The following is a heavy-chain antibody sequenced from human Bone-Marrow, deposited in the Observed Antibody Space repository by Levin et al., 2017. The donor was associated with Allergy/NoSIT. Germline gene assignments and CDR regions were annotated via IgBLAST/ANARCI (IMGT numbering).Heavy chain of an antibody. CDR3: AIYGSGNDYSAFDI. J-gene: IGHJ3*02. D-gene: IGHD3-10*01. CDR2: IYSGGRG. Sequence: GGSLRLSCAASGFTVSSNHMSWVRQAPGKGLEWVSLIYSGGRGDYADSVRGRFIISRDNSKNKLYLQLKSLGAEETAVYYCAIYGSGNDYSAFDIWGQGTMVTVSS. V-gene: IGHV3-53*01. CDR1: GFTVSSNH.